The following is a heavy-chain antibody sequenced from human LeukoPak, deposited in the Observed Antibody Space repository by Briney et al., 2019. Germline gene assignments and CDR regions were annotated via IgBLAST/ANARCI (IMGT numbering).Heavy chain of an antibody. D-gene: IGHD3-22*01. CDR3: AKGGGNYYDSSGYFPDY. V-gene: IGHV3-23*01. J-gene: IGHJ4*02. Sequence: GGSLRLSCAASGFTFSSYAMSWVRQAPGKGLEWVSAISGSGGSTYYADSVKGRFTISRDNSKNTLYLQMNSLRAEDTAVYYCAKGGGNYYDSSGYFPDYWGLGTLVTVSS. CDR1: GFTFSSYA. CDR2: ISGSGGST.